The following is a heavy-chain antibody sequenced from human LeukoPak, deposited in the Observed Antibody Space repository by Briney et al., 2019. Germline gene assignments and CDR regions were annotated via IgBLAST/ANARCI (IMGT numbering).Heavy chain of an antibody. V-gene: IGHV4-34*01. CDR3: ARGSGRRITMVRGVPTLDY. J-gene: IGHJ4*02. CDR2: INHSGGT. D-gene: IGHD3-10*01. Sequence: PSETLSLTCAVYGGSFSGYYWSWIRQPPGKGLEWIGEINHSGGTNYNPSLKSRVTISVDTSKNQFSLKLSSVTAADTAVYYCARGSGRRITMVRGVPTLDYWGQGTLVTVSS. CDR1: GGSFSGYY.